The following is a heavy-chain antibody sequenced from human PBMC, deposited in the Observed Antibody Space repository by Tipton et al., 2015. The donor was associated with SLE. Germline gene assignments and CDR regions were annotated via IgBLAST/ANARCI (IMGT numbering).Heavy chain of an antibody. D-gene: IGHD3-9*01. V-gene: IGHV4-61*05. J-gene: IGHJ4*02. Sequence: TLSLTCAVSGGSISSSSYYWDWIRQPPGKGLEWIGYIYYSGRTNYNPSLKSRVTISVDTSKNQFSLKLSSVTAADTAVYYCAISPLTLWGQGTLVTVSS. CDR2: IYYSGRT. CDR1: GGSISSSSYY. CDR3: AISPLTL.